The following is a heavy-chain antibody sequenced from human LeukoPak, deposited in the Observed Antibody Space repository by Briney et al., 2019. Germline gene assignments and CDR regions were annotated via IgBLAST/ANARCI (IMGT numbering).Heavy chain of an antibody. J-gene: IGHJ4*02. CDR2: ISSRSSYI. CDR1: GFTFSSYE. Sequence: GGSLRLSCAASGFTFSSYEMNWVRQTPGKGLEWVSSISSRSSYIYYADSVKGRFTISRDNAKNSLYLQMNSLRAEDTAVYYCARAPITVAVHFDYWGQGTLVTVSS. V-gene: IGHV3-21*01. CDR3: ARAPITVAVHFDY. D-gene: IGHD6-19*01.